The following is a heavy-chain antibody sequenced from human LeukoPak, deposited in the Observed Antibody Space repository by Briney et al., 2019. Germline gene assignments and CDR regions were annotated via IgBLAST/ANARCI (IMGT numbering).Heavy chain of an antibody. CDR3: ARGDCSSSSCSGFYGMDV. J-gene: IGHJ6*02. V-gene: IGHV3-23*01. D-gene: IGHD2-2*01. Sequence: PGGSLRLSCTASGFTFRTYAMTWVRQAPGRGLEWVSDVSDNGGDTSYADSVKGRFSISRDNSKNTLYMELNSLRAEDTAVYYCARGDCSSSSCSGFYGMDVWGQGTTVTVSS. CDR2: VSDNGGDT. CDR1: GFTFRTYA.